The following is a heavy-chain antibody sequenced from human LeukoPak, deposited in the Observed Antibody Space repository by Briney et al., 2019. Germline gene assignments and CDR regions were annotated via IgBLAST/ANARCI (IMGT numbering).Heavy chain of an antibody. CDR2: IKQDGSEK. CDR1: GFTFSSYA. Sequence: PGGSLRLSCAASGFTFSSYAINWVRQAPGKGLEWVANIKQDGSEKYYVDSVKGRFTISRDNAKNSLYLQMNSLRAEDTAVYYCARARRWLNWGQGTLVTVSS. D-gene: IGHD4-23*01. CDR3: ARARRWLN. V-gene: IGHV3-7*04. J-gene: IGHJ4*02.